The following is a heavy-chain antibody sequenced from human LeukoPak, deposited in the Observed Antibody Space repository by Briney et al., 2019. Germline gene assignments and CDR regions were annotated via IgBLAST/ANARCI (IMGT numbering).Heavy chain of an antibody. Sequence: SETLSLTCTVSGGSISSYYWSWIRQPPGKGLEWIGYIYYSGSTNYNPSLKSRVTISVDTSKNQFSLKLSSVTAADTAVYYCARSGGYNWFDPWGQGTLVTVSS. CDR1: GGSISSYY. CDR3: ARSGGYNWFDP. D-gene: IGHD3-3*01. CDR2: IYYSGST. V-gene: IGHV4-59*08. J-gene: IGHJ5*02.